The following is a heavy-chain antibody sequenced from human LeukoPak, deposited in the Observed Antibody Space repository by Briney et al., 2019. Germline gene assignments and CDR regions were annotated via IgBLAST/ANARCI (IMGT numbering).Heavy chain of an antibody. CDR2: IKSKADGGTT. D-gene: IGHD5-12*01. CDR1: GFTFSDAW. Sequence: GGSLRLSCAASGFTFSDAWMSWVRQAPGKGLEWVGRIKSKADGGTTDYAAPVKGRFTISRDDSENTLYLQMKSLKSEDTAAYYCTSSGHAAPYWGQGTLVTVSS. J-gene: IGHJ4*02. CDR3: TSSGHAAPY. V-gene: IGHV3-15*01.